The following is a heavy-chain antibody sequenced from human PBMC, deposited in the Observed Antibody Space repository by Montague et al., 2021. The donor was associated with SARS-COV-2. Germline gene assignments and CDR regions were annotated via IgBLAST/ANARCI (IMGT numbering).Heavy chain of an antibody. D-gene: IGHD3-10*01. Sequence: SLRLSCAASGFTFSSYSMNWVRQAPGKGLEWVSSIGSSSSYIYYADSVKDRFTISRDNAKNSLYVQMNSLRAEDTAVYFCARERTVVIITGYYYYGVDVWGQGTTVTVSS. CDR2: IGSSSSYI. V-gene: IGHV3-21*01. J-gene: IGHJ6*02. CDR1: GFTFSSYS. CDR3: ARERTVVIITGYYYYGVDV.